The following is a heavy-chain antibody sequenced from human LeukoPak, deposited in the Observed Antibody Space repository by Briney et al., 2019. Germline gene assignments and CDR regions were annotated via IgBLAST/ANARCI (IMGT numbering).Heavy chain of an antibody. J-gene: IGHJ4*02. D-gene: IGHD4-11*01. Sequence: GESLRLSCAASGFTFSASYMYWVRQARGKGLVWVSRIRSDGSATYYADSVKGRFTISRDNAKNTLYLQMNSLRAEDTAVYYCTRGRDYSNDYWGQGTLVTVSS. CDR1: GFTFSASY. CDR2: IRSDGSAT. V-gene: IGHV3-74*01. CDR3: TRGRDYSNDY.